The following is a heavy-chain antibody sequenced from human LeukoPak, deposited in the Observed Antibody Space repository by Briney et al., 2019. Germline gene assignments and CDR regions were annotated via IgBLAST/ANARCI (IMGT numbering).Heavy chain of an antibody. Sequence: GGSLRLSCAASGFPFSSYAMSWVRQSPGKGLEWVSAISGGNGNTYYAYYADSVRGRFTISRDNFNHTLSLQMNSLRVEDTAIYYCVKDIQLSTWGLGTMVTVSS. CDR1: GFPFSSYA. CDR2: ISGGNGNTYYA. D-gene: IGHD5-24*01. CDR3: VKDIQLST. J-gene: IGHJ3*01. V-gene: IGHV3-23*01.